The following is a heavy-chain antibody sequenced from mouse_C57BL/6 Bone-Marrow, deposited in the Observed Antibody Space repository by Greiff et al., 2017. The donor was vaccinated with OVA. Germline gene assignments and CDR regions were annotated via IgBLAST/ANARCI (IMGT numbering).Heavy chain of an antibody. CDR1: GFNIKDDY. Sequence: VQLQQSGAELVRPGASVKLSCTASGFNIKDDYMHWVKQRPEQGLERIGWIDPENGDTEYASKFQGKATITADTSSNTAYLQLSSLTSEDTAVYYCTTKDYYAMDYWGQGTSVTVSS. CDR2: IDPENGDT. J-gene: IGHJ4*01. CDR3: TTKDYYAMDY. V-gene: IGHV14-4*01.